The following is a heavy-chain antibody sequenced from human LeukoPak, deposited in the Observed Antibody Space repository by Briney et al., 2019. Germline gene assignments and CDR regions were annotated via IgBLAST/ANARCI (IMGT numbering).Heavy chain of an antibody. D-gene: IGHD2-15*01. CDR3: AKGTRRAATQIFDY. CDR1: GFTFSSYW. CDR2: INTDGSST. J-gene: IGHJ4*02. Sequence: GGSLRLSCAASGFTFSSYWMHWVRQAPGKGLVWVSRINTDGSSTSYADSVKGRFTISRDNAKNTLYLQMNSLRAEDTAVYYCAKGTRRAATQIFDYWGQGTLVTVSS. V-gene: IGHV3-74*01.